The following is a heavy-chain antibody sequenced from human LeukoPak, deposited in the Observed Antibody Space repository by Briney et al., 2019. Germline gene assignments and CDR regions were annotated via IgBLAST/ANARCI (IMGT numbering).Heavy chain of an antibody. CDR2: IYHSGST. D-gene: IGHD6-13*01. CDR1: GGSISSYY. CDR3: AREFNQAAAGPSDDY. J-gene: IGHJ4*02. V-gene: IGHV4-38-2*02. Sequence: SETLSLTCAVSGGSISSYYWSWIRQPPGKGLEWIGSIYHSGSTYYNPSLKSRVTISVDTSKNQFSLKLSSVTAADTAVYYCAREFNQAAAGPSDDYWGQGTLVTVSS.